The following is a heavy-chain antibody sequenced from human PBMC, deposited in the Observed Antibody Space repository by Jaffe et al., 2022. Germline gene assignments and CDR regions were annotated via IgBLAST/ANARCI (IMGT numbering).Heavy chain of an antibody. D-gene: IGHD4-17*01. J-gene: IGHJ6*03. CDR3: ARVPTVTTYYYYYYMDV. CDR2: IYYSGST. CDR1: GGSVSSGSYY. Sequence: QVQLQESGPGLVKPSETLSLTCTVSGGSVSSGSYYWSWIRQPPGKGLEWIGYIYYSGSTNYNPSLKSRVTISVDTSKNQFSLKLSSVTAADTAVYYCARVPTVTTYYYYYYMDVWGKGTTVTVSS. V-gene: IGHV4-61*01.